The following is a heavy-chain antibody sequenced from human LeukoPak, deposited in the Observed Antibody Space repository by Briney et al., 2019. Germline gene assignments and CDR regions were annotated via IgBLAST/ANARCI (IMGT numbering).Heavy chain of an antibody. CDR1: GGTFSSYA. CDR3: ARDGYGDYVGGNYYWFDP. V-gene: IGHV1-69*06. J-gene: IGHJ5*02. CDR2: IIPIFGTA. Sequence: SVKVSCKASGGTFSSYAISWVRQAPGQGLEWMGGIIPIFGTANYAQKFQGRVTITADKSTSTAYMELSSLRSEDTAVYYCARDGYGDYVGGNYYWFDPWGQGTLVTVSS. D-gene: IGHD4-17*01.